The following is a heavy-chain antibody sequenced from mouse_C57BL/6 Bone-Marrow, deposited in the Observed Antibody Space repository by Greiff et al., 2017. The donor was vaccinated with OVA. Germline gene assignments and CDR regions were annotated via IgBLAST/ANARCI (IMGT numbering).Heavy chain of an antibody. CDR3: ARPLEMAMGY. J-gene: IGHJ4*01. Sequence: EVKLVESGGDLVKPGGSLKLSCAASGFTFSSYGMSWVRQTPDKRLEWVATISSGGSYTYYPHSVTGRFTISRDNAKNTMYQQMSSLKTEDTAMYYCARPLEMAMGYWGQGTAVTVSS. CDR2: ISSGGSYT. V-gene: IGHV5-6*01. CDR1: GFTFSSYG.